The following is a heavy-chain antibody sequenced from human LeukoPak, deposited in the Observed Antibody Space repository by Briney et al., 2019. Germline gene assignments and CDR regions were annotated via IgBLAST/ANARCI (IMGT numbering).Heavy chain of an antibody. Sequence: EASVKVSCKASGYTFTSYGISWVRQAPGQGLEWMGWISAYNGNTNYAQKFQGRVTMTRDTSISTAYMELSRLRSDDTAVYYCARDAGGYNLNAFDIWGQGTMVTVSS. CDR1: GYTFTSYG. V-gene: IGHV1-18*01. J-gene: IGHJ3*02. D-gene: IGHD1-1*01. CDR3: ARDAGGYNLNAFDI. CDR2: ISAYNGNT.